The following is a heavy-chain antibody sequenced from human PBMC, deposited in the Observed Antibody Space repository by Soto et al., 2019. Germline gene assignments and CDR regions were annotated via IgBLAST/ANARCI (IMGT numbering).Heavy chain of an antibody. CDR2: IIPLFRTP. Sequence: QVQLVQSGAEMKEPGSSVKVSCKTCGGTFSSSAISWLRRAPGQGLEWMGGIIPLFRTPDYAHKFQGRVTIAADESTSTAYMELSSLRSEDTAVYYCARDNDRLQLGGNYYYILDVWGQGTTITVSS. D-gene: IGHD4-4*01. CDR3: ARDNDRLQLGGNYYYILDV. CDR1: GGTFSSSA. J-gene: IGHJ6*02. V-gene: IGHV1-69*12.